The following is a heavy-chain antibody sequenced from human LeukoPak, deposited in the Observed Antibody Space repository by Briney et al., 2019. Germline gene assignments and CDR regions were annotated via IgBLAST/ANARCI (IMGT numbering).Heavy chain of an antibody. CDR2: IIPIFGTA. CDR3: ARMYYYGSGSYYPYYFDY. D-gene: IGHD3-10*01. V-gene: IGHV1-69*01. Sequence: SVKVSCKASGGTFSSYAISWVRQAPGQGLEWMGGIIPIFGTANYAQKFQGRVTITADESTSTVYMELSSLRSEDTAVYYCARMYYYGSGSYYPYYFDYWGQGTLVTVSS. CDR1: GGTFSSYA. J-gene: IGHJ4*02.